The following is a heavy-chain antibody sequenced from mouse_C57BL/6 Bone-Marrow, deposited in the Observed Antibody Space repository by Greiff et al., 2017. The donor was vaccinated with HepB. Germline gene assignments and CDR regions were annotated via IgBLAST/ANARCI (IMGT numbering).Heavy chain of an antibody. CDR1: GYTFTSYT. CDR2: INPSSGYT. CDR3: ASPPTHCYAMDY. Sequence: QVQLKESGAELARPGASVKMSCKASGYTFTSYTMHWVKQRPGQGLEWIGYINPSSGYTKYNQKFKDKATLTADKSSSTAYMQLSSLTSEDSAVYYCASPPTHCYAMDYWGQGTSVTVSS. D-gene: IGHD2-10*01. V-gene: IGHV1-4*01. J-gene: IGHJ4*01.